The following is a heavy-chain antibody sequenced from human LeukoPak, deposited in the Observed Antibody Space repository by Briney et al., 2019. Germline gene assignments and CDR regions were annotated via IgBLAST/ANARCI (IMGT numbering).Heavy chain of an antibody. D-gene: IGHD3-3*01. CDR3: TTTYYDFWSGYYKDY. CDR1: GFTFSNAW. V-gene: IGHV3-15*01. J-gene: IGHJ4*02. CDR2: IKSKTDGGTT. Sequence: PGGSLRLSCAASGFTFSNAWMSWVRQAPGKGLEWVGRIKSKTDGGTTDYAAPVEGRFTISRDDSKNTLYLQMNSLKTGDTAVCYCTTTYYDFWSGYYKDYWGQGTLVTVSS.